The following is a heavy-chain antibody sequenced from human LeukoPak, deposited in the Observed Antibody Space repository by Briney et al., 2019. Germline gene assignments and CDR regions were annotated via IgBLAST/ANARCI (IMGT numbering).Heavy chain of an antibody. D-gene: IGHD1-14*01. V-gene: IGHV4-34*01. CDR1: GGSFSGYY. J-gene: IGHJ4*02. CDR2: INHSGST. CDR3: ARGTTGDY. Sequence: SETLSLTCAVYGGSFSGYYWSWIRQPPRKGLEWIGEINHSGSTNYNPSLKSRVTISVDTSKNQFSLKLSSVTAADTAVYYCARGTTGDYWGQGTLVTVSS.